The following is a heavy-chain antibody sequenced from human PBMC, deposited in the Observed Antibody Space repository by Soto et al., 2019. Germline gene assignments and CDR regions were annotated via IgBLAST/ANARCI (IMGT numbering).Heavy chain of an antibody. D-gene: IGHD3-10*01. CDR1: GFSVSSSH. Sequence: EVQLVDSGGGLIQPGGSLRLSCAAAGFSVSSSHMNWVRQAPGKGLEWVSVIYSGGATNYAVSVKGRFTISRDKSRFPVDLQMNSLRAADTAVYYFARVGPYDSGSYMLRYNWFDPWGQGTLVTVSS. CDR2: IYSGGAT. V-gene: IGHV3-53*01. CDR3: ARVGPYDSGSYMLRYNWFDP. J-gene: IGHJ5*02.